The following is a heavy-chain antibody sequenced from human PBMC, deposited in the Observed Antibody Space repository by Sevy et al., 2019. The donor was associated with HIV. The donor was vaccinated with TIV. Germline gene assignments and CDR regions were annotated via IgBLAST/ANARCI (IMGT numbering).Heavy chain of an antibody. CDR2: ISFDGSDK. V-gene: IGHV3-30*18. D-gene: IGHD1-26*01. CDR3: AKMQGGSYNYYGMDV. J-gene: IGHJ6*02. CDR1: GFIFSTYG. Sequence: GGSLRLSCAASGFIFSTYGIHWVRQAPGKGLEWVAVISFDGSDKYYADSVRGRFTISRDNSKNTLYLQMNSLRVEDTAIYYCAKMQGGSYNYYGMDVWGQETTVTVSS.